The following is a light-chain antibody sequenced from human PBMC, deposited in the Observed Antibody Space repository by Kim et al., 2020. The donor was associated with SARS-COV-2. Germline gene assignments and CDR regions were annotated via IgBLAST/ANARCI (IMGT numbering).Light chain of an antibody. CDR1: QDISDD. CDR3: LQINTYPPT. Sequence: DIQMTQSPYSLSASVGDRVTITCRASQDISDDLGWYQQKPGEAPQRLIYAASTFQSGVPSRFSGSGSGTEFTLTIRSLQPEDFATYFCLQINTYPPTFGGGTKVDIK. CDR2: AAS. J-gene: IGKJ4*01. V-gene: IGKV1-17*01.